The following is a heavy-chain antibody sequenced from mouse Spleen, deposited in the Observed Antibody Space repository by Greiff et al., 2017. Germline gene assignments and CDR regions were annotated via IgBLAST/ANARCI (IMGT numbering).Heavy chain of an antibody. V-gene: IGHV1-62-2*01. CDR3: ARHEEIYYDYDGYAMDY. CDR1: GYTFTEYT. J-gene: IGHJ4*01. Sequence: VKLVESGAELVKPGASVKLSCKASGYTFTEYTIHWVKQRPGQGLEWIGWIYPGSGSIKYNEKFKDKATLTADKSSSTVYMELSRLTSEDSAVYFCARHEEIYYDYDGYAMDYWGQGTSVTVSS. D-gene: IGHD2-4*01. CDR2: IYPGSGSI.